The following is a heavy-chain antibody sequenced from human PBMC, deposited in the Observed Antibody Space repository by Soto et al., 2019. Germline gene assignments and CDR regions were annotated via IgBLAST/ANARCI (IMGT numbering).Heavy chain of an antibody. V-gene: IGHV1-69*01. J-gene: IGHJ3*02. CDR1: GGTFSSYA. CDR3: AREGYYDSSGYGSYAFAI. CDR2: IIPIFGTA. D-gene: IGHD3-22*01. Sequence: QVQLVQSGAEVKKPGSSVKVSCKASGGTFSSYAISWVRQAPAQGLEWMGGIIPIFGTANYAQKVQGRVTITADESTSTAYMELSSMRCEDTAVYYCAREGYYDSSGYGSYAFAIWGQGTMVTVSS.